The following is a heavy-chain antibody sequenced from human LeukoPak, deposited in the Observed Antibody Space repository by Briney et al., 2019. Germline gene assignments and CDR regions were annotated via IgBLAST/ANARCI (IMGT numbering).Heavy chain of an antibody. CDR2: IYYSGST. D-gene: IGHD2-2*01. CDR1: GGSISSYY. V-gene: IGHV4-59*01. CDR3: ASGTRPAAPFDY. Sequence: SETLSLTCTVSGGSISSYYWSRIRQPPGKGLEWIGYIYYSGSTNYNPSLKSRVTISVDTSKNQFSLKLSSVTAADTAVYYCASGTRPAAPFDYWGQGTLVTVSS. J-gene: IGHJ4*02.